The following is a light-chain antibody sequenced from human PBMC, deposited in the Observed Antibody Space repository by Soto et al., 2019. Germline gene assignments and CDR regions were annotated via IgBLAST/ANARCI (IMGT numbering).Light chain of an antibody. J-gene: IGKJ5*01. V-gene: IGKV1-5*03. CDR2: KAS. Sequence: IQITHSPCTLAGSVGDRVSITCPASQTISSWLAWYQQKPGKAPKLLIYKASTLKSGVPSRFSGSGSGTEFTLTISSLQPDDFATYYCQKLFDSPITFGQGIRREIK. CDR3: QKLFDSPIT. CDR1: QTISSW.